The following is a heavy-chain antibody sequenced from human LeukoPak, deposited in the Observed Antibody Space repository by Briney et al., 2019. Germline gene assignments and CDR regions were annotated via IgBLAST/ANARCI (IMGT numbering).Heavy chain of an antibody. D-gene: IGHD6-19*01. CDR3: ARGTYSSGWLFDY. J-gene: IGHJ4*02. CDR1: GFTFGDYA. CDR2: ITISSSYI. Sequence: GGSLRLSCTASGFTFGDYAMSWVRQAPGKGLEWVSSITISSSYIYYADSLKGRFTISRDDAKNSLYLQMNSLRAEDTAVYYCARGTYSSGWLFDYWGQGTLVTVSS. V-gene: IGHV3-21*01.